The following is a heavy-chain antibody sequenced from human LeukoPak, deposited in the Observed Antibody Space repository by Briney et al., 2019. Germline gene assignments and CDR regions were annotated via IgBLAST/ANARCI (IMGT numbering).Heavy chain of an antibody. CDR1: GFTFSSYG. CDR3: TTTQTGGTFGLDY. V-gene: IGHV3-33*01. D-gene: IGHD1-26*01. J-gene: IGHJ4*02. Sequence: PGGSLRLSCAASGFTFSSYGMHWVRQAPGKGLEWVAVIWYDGSNKYYADSVKGRFTISRDNSKNTLYLQMNSLKTEDTAVYFCTTTQTGGTFGLDYWGQGTLVTVSS. CDR2: IWYDGSNK.